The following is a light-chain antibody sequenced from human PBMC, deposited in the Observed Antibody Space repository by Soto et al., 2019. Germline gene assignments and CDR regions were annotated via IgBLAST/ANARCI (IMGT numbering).Light chain of an antibody. CDR2: GAS. Sequence: EIVLTQSPGTLSLSPGARATLSCRASQSVSSNYLAWYQQKPGQAPRLLIYGASIRATGLPDRFSGSGSGTDFTLTISRLEPEDFAVYYCQQYGSSYTFGQGTKLEIK. CDR3: QQYGSSYT. CDR1: QSVSSNY. J-gene: IGKJ2*01. V-gene: IGKV3-20*01.